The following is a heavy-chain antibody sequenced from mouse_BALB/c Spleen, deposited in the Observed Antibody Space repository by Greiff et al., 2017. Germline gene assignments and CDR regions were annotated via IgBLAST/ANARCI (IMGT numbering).Heavy chain of an antibody. CDR3: AREEDGYYVDYYAMDY. CDR2: ISSGGST. D-gene: IGHD2-3*01. Sequence: EVKLVESGGGLVKPGGSLKLSCAASGFTFSSYAMSWFRQTPEKRLEWVASISSGGSTYYPDSVKGRFTISRDNARNILYLQMSSLRSEDTAMYYCAREEDGYYVDYYAMDYWGQGTSVTVSS. CDR1: GFTFSSYA. J-gene: IGHJ4*01. V-gene: IGHV5-6-5*01.